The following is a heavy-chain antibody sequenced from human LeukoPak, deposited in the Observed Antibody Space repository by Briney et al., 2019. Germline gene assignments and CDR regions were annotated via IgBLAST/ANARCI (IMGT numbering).Heavy chain of an antibody. Sequence: ALVEVSCKASGYTFTSYGISWVRQAPGQGLEWMGWISAYNGNTNYAQKLQGRVTMTTDTSTSTAYMELRSLRSDDTAVYYCARARIAAAGTGFDYWGQGTLVTVSS. J-gene: IGHJ4*02. CDR2: ISAYNGNT. V-gene: IGHV1-18*01. D-gene: IGHD6-13*01. CDR3: ARARIAAAGTGFDY. CDR1: GYTFTSYG.